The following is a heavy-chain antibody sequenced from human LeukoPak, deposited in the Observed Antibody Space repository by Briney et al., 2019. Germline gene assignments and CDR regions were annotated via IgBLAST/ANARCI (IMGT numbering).Heavy chain of an antibody. V-gene: IGHV3-21*01. CDR3: ASVTTSDAFDI. CDR2: ISSSSSYI. J-gene: IGHJ3*02. CDR1: GFTFSSYS. D-gene: IGHD4-17*01. Sequence: GGSLRLSCAASGFTFSSYSMHWVRQAPGKGLEWVSSISSSSSYIYYADSVKGRFTISRDNAKNSLYLQMNSLRAEDTAVYYCASVTTSDAFDIWGQGTMVTVSS.